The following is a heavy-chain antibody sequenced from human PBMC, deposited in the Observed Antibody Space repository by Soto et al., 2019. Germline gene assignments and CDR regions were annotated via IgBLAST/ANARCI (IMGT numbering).Heavy chain of an antibody. CDR3: ARDSRYYYDSTDAFDI. V-gene: IGHV1-18*01. CDR2: ISAYNGNT. J-gene: IGHJ3*02. Sequence: GASVKVSCKASGYTFTIYGISWVRQAPGQGLEWMGWISAYNGNTNYAQKLQGRVTMTTDTSTSTAYMELRSLRSDDTAVYYCARDSRYYYDSTDAFDIWGQGTMVTVSS. D-gene: IGHD3-22*01. CDR1: GYTFTIYG.